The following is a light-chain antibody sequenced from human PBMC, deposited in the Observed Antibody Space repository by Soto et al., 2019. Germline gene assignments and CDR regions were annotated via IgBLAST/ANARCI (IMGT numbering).Light chain of an antibody. J-gene: IGKJ3*01. Sequence: IVLTQSPATLSLSAGEIATLSCRSSQSVSSNLAWYQQKPGQAPRLLIYGASTRATGIPARFSGSGSGTEFTLTISSLQSEDFAVYYCQQYNNWPRITFGPGTKVDI. CDR1: QSVSSN. CDR3: QQYNNWPRIT. V-gene: IGKV3-15*01. CDR2: GAS.